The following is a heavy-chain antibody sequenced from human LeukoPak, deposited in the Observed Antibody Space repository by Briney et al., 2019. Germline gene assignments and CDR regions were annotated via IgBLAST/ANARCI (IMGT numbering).Heavy chain of an antibody. J-gene: IGHJ3*02. CDR3: ARRTSGAFAI. Sequence: GGSLRLSCAASGFTFSTFWMNWVRQAPGKGLEWVSYISSSGSDKHYPDSVKGRFTISRDNAKSSLYLQMNSLRAEDTAVYYCARRTSGAFAIWGQGTKVTVSS. CDR1: GFTFSTFW. CDR2: ISSSGSDK. V-gene: IGHV3-21*05.